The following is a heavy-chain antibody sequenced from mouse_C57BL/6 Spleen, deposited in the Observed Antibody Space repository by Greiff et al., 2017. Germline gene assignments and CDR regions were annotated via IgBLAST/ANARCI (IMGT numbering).Heavy chain of an antibody. D-gene: IGHD1-1*01. V-gene: IGHV1-50*01. J-gene: IGHJ2*01. CDR3: ARAPMTTGVATDFDY. CDR1: GYTFTSYW. Sequence: QVQLKQPGAELVKPGASVKLSCKASGYTFTSYWMQWVKQRPGQGLEWIGEIDPSDSYTNYNQKFKGKATLTVDTSSSTAYMQLSSLTSEDSAVYYCARAPMTTGVATDFDYWGQGTTLTVSS. CDR2: IDPSDSYT.